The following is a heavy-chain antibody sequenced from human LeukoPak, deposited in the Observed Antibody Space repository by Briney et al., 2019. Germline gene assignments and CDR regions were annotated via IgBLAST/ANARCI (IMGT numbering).Heavy chain of an antibody. CDR2: IYYSGST. CDR1: GGSISSYY. Sequence: PSETLSPTCTVSGGSISSYYWSWIRQPPGKGLEWIGYIYYSGSTNYNPSLKSRVTISVDTSKNQFSLKLSSVTAADTAVYYCARQIVVVPAALYWFDPWGQGTLVTVSS. D-gene: IGHD2-15*01. V-gene: IGHV4-59*08. CDR3: ARQIVVVPAALYWFDP. J-gene: IGHJ5*02.